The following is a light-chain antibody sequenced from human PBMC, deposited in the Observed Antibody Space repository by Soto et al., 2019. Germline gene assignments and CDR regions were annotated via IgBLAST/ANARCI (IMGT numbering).Light chain of an antibody. Sequence: DIQMTQSPSTLSAFVGDRVTITCRASQSISNWLAWFQQKPGKAPKLLIYKASSLESGVPSRFSGSGSGTEFTLTISSLQPDDFATYYCQQYNGTFGQGTKVEIK. CDR1: QSISNW. CDR2: KAS. J-gene: IGKJ1*01. V-gene: IGKV1-5*03. CDR3: QQYNGT.